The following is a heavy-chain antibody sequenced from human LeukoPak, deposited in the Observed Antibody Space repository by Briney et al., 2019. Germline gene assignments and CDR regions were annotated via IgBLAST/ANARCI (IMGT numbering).Heavy chain of an antibody. CDR2: LYYSGSN. D-gene: IGHD1-26*01. Sequence: SETLSLTCTVSGGSISSSGYYWGWIPQPPGQGLEWIASLYYSGSNYYNPSLKSRVTISVATSKNQLSLKTSSLTAADTAVYYCARHEYSGSYYGLSWFDPWGQGTLVTVSS. CDR3: ARHEYSGSYYGLSWFDP. V-gene: IGHV4-39*01. CDR1: GGSISSSGYY. J-gene: IGHJ5*02.